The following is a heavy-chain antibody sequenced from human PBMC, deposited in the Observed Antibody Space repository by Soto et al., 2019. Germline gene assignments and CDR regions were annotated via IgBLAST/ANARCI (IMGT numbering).Heavy chain of an antibody. CDR3: ARSRRGAYSSGWYSPSGYYNYGIDV. Sequence: PGESLKISCKGSGYSFTSYWIGWVRQMPGKGLEWMGIIYPGDSDTRYSPSFQGQVTISADKSISTAYLQWSSLKASDTAMYYCARSRRGAYSSGWYSPSGYYNYGIDVWGQGTTVTVSS. CDR2: IYPGDSDT. D-gene: IGHD6-19*01. CDR1: GYSFTSYW. J-gene: IGHJ6*02. V-gene: IGHV5-51*01.